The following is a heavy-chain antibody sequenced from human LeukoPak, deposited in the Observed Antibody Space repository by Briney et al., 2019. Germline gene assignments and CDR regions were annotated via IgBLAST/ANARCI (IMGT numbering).Heavy chain of an antibody. J-gene: IGHJ6*02. CDR1: GGSISSYY. D-gene: IGHD3-10*01. CDR2: IYYSGST. V-gene: IGHV4-59*08. Sequence: SETLSLTCTVSGGSISSYYWSWIRQPPGKGLEWIGYIYYSGSTNYNPSLKSRVTISVDTSKNQFSLRLSSVTAADTAVYYCARRFGSNYYYGMDVWGQGTTVTVSS. CDR3: ARRFGSNYYYGMDV.